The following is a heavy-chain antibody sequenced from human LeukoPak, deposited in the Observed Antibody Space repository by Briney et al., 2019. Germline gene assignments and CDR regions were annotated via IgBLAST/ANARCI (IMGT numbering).Heavy chain of an antibody. CDR3: ARGVVPAAGGY. Sequence: GGSLRLSCAASGFTFSSYSMNWVRQAPGKGLEWVSYISSSSSPIYYADSVKGRFTISRDNAKNSLYLQMNSLRAEDTAVYYCARGVVPAAGGYWGQGTLVTVSS. D-gene: IGHD2-2*01. J-gene: IGHJ4*02. CDR1: GFTFSSYS. V-gene: IGHV3-48*01. CDR2: ISSSSSPI.